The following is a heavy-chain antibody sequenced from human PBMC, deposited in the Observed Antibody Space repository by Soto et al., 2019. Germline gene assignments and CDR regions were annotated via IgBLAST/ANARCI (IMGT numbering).Heavy chain of an antibody. J-gene: IGHJ6*02. V-gene: IGHV1-46*01. CDR3: ARDLANPLLMGKEMATSYYYYYGMDV. D-gene: IGHD5-12*01. Sequence: GASVKVSCKASGYTFTSYYMHWVRQAPGQGLEWMGIINPSGGSTSYAQKFQGRVTMTRDTSTSTVYMELSSLRSEDTAVYYCARDLANPLLMGKEMATSYYYYYGMDVWGQGTTVTVSS. CDR1: GYTFTSYY. CDR2: INPSGGST.